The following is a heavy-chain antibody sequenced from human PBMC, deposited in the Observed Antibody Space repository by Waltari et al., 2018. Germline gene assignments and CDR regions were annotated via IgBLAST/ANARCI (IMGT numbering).Heavy chain of an antibody. CDR2: IYYSGST. V-gene: IGHV4-59*01. CDR1: GGSISSYY. J-gene: IGHJ6*03. Sequence: QVQLQESGPGLVKPSETLSLTCTVSGGSISSYYWSWIRQPPGKGLEWIGYIYYSGSTNYNPSLKSRVTISVDTSKNQFSLKLSSVTAADTAVYYCAREAGNPYYYYYMDVWGKGTTVTVSS. CDR3: AREAGNPYYYYYMDV. D-gene: IGHD4-4*01.